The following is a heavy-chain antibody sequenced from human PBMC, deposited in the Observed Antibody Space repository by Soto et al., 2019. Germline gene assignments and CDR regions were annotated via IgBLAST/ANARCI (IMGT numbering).Heavy chain of an antibody. Sequence: SETLSLTCTVSGGSVSSGSYYWSWIRQPPGKGLEWIGYIYYSGSTNYNPSLKSRVTISVDTSKNQFSLKLSSVTAADTAVYYCARTPMYYYDSSGYYIHWFDPWGQGTLVTGSS. CDR2: IYYSGST. D-gene: IGHD3-22*01. CDR3: ARTPMYYYDSSGYYIHWFDP. V-gene: IGHV4-61*01. J-gene: IGHJ5*02. CDR1: GGSVSSGSYY.